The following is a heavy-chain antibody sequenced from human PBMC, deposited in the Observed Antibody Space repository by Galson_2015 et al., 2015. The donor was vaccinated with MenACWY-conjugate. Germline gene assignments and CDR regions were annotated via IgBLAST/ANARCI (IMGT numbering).Heavy chain of an antibody. Sequence: SLRLSCAASGFTFSSYGMHWVRQAPGKGLEWVAVIWYDGSNKYYADSVKGRFTISRDNSKNTLYLQMNSLRAEDTAVYYCAREGYCSSTSCKNHGMDVWGQGTTVTVSS. CDR2: IWYDGSNK. CDR1: GFTFSSYG. CDR3: AREGYCSSTSCKNHGMDV. J-gene: IGHJ6*02. V-gene: IGHV3-33*01. D-gene: IGHD2-2*01.